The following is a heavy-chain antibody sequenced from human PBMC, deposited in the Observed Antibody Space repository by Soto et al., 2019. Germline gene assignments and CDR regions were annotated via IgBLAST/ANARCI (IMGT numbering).Heavy chain of an antibody. D-gene: IGHD3-3*01. CDR2: IYADGHT. CDR1: GFSVSISY. CDR3: ARHVGDYWYFDL. V-gene: IGHV3-66*04. J-gene: IGHJ2*01. Sequence: EVQLVESGGDLVQPGGSLRLSCAVSGFSVSISYMGWVRQAPGKGLEWVSSIYADGHTYYADSVRGRFTIYTDHSKDTLYLQLTSLRVDDTAMYYCARHVGDYWYFDLWGRGSLVTVSS.